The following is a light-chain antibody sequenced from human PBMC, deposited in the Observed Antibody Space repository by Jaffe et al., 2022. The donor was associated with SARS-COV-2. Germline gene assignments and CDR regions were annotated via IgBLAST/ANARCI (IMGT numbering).Light chain of an antibody. CDR1: SSNIGDNT. Sequence: QSVLTQPPSASGTPGQRVTISCSGSSSNIGDNTVSWYQQLPGTAPKLLIYNNNQRPSGVPDRFSGSKSGTSASLAISGLQSEDEADYYCAAWDHHLGGVFGGGTQLTVL. CDR3: AAWDHHLGGV. J-gene: IGLJ3*02. V-gene: IGLV1-44*01. CDR2: NNN.